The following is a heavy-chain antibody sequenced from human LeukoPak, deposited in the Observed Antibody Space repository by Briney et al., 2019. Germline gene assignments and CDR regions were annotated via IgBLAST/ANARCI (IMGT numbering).Heavy chain of an antibody. V-gene: IGHV4-39*01. CDR1: GVSISSSSYY. CDR3: ATSYCSGGSCPNWFDP. CDR2: IYYSGTT. Sequence: SETLSLTCTVSGVSISSSSYYWGWIRQPPGKGLEWIGSIYYSGTTYYNPSLKTRVTISVGTSKNQFSLKLSSVTAADTAVYYCATSYCSGGSCPNWFDPWGQGTLVTVSS. J-gene: IGHJ5*02. D-gene: IGHD2-15*01.